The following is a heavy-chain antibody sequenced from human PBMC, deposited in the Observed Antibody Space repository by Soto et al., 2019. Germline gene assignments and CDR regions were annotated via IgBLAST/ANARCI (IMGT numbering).Heavy chain of an antibody. CDR3: TRESYRAPDF. CDR2: IRNKAKSYTT. V-gene: IGHV3-72*01. D-gene: IGHD3-10*01. J-gene: IGHJ4*02. Sequence: EVQLVESGGGLVQPGGSLRLSCAASGFTFSDHYMDWVRQAPGKGLEWVGRIRNKAKSYTTEYAASVKGRFTVSRDDSKSLVYLQMNSLKTEDTAVYFCTRESYRAPDFWGQGTLVTVSS. CDR1: GFTFSDHY.